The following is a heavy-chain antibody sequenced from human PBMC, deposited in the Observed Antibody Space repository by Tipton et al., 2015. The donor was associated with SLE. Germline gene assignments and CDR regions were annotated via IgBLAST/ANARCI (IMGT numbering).Heavy chain of an antibody. CDR3: ARRHYSGPFDS. V-gene: IGHV4-59*01. CDR2: FHHSGST. CDR1: GGSINSYY. D-gene: IGHD5-12*01. J-gene: IGHJ4*02. Sequence: TLSLTCTVSGGSINSYYWNLIRQSPGKGLEWIGYFHHSGSTNYNPSLQSRVTISRDPSKNQFSLNLSSATAADTAVYYCARRHYSGPFDSWGQGTLVTVSS.